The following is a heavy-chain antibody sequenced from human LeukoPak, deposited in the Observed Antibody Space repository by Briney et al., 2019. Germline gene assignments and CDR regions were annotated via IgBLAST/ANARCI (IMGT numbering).Heavy chain of an antibody. Sequence: ASVKVSCKASGYTFTSYYMHWVRQAPGQGLEWMGIINPSGGSTSYAQKFQGRVTMTRDTSTSTVYMELSSLRSEDTAVYYCASSQCSSTSCYVGYYYYMDVWGKGTTVTVSS. V-gene: IGHV1-46*01. CDR1: GYTFTSYY. J-gene: IGHJ6*03. CDR2: INPSGGST. CDR3: ASSQCSSTSCYVGYYYYMDV. D-gene: IGHD2-2*01.